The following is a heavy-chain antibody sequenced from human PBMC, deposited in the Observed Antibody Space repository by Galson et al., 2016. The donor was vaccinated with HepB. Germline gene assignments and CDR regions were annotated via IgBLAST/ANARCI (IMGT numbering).Heavy chain of an antibody. CDR1: GYSFTTSY. CDR3: ARQNYFYHSSGYSKHAFDI. J-gene: IGHJ3*02. Sequence: SVKVSCKASGYSFTTSYIHWVRQAPGQGLEWMGISNPTGGRTTSPQRFQGRLTMTTDTSTNTAYMGLSSLRSEDTAVYYCARQNYFYHSSGYSKHAFDIWGRGTMVTASS. CDR2: SNPTGGRT. V-gene: IGHV1-46*01. D-gene: IGHD3-22*01.